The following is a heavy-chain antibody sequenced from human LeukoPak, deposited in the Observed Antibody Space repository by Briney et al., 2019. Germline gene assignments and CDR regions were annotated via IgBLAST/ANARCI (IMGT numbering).Heavy chain of an antibody. CDR2: ISGSGGST. D-gene: IGHD1-26*01. V-gene: IGHV3-23*01. CDR1: GFTFSSYA. J-gene: IGHJ4*02. Sequence: GGSLRLSCAASGFTFSSYAMSWVRQAPGKGLEWVSGISGSGGSTYYADSVEGRFTISRDNSKNKVYLQMSSLRAEDTAVYYCAKPYSGSYYFDYWGQGTLVTVSS. CDR3: AKPYSGSYYFDY.